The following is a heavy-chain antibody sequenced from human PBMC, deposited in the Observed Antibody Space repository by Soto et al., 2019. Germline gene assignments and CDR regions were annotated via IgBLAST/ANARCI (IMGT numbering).Heavy chain of an antibody. V-gene: IGHV3-30*18. Sequence: QVQLVESGGGVVQPGRSLRLSCAASGFTFSSYGMHWVRQAPGKGLEWVAVISYDGSNKYYADSVKGRFTISRDNSKNRLYLQMHSLRAEDTAVYYCAKDNGGAPWFDYWGQGTLVTVSS. CDR1: GFTFSSYG. D-gene: IGHD1-26*01. J-gene: IGHJ4*02. CDR2: ISYDGSNK. CDR3: AKDNGGAPWFDY.